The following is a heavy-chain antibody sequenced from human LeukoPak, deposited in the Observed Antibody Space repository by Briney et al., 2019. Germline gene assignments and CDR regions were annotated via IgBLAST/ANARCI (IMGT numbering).Heavy chain of an antibody. D-gene: IGHD3-22*01. CDR2: ISYDGSNK. J-gene: IGHJ1*01. Sequence: GGSLRLSCAASGFTFSSYAMHWVRQAPGKGLEWVAVISYDGSNKYYADSVKGRFTISRDNSKNTLYLQMNSLRAEDTAVYYCARGGGYYDSSGQADFQHRGQGTLVTVSS. V-gene: IGHV3-30*04. CDR1: GFTFSSYA. CDR3: ARGGGYYDSSGQADFQH.